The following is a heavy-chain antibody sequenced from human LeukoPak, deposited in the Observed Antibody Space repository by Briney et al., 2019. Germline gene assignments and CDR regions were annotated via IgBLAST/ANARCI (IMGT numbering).Heavy chain of an antibody. CDR3: ARGHRDYDILTGYYYNY. V-gene: IGHV4-34*01. CDR1: GGSFGGYY. CDR2: INHSGST. J-gene: IGHJ4*02. D-gene: IGHD3-9*01. Sequence: PSETLSLTCAVYGGSFGGYYWSWIRQPPGKGLEWIGEINHSGSTNYNPSLKSRVTISGGTSKNQFSLKLSSETAADTAVYYCARGHRDYDILTGYYYNYWGQGTLVTVSS.